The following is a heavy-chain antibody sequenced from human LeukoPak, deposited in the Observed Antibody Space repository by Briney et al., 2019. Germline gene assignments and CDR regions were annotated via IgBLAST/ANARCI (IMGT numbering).Heavy chain of an antibody. J-gene: IGHJ5*02. Sequence: PGGSLRLSCAASGFTFSSYSMNWVRQAPGKGLEWVSSISSSSSYIYYADSVKGRFTISRDNAKNSLYLQMNSLRAEDTAVYYCVRGHTYYDFWSGSEFSPWGQGTLVTVSS. CDR1: GFTFSSYS. D-gene: IGHD3-3*01. CDR2: ISSSSSYI. V-gene: IGHV3-21*01. CDR3: VRGHTYYDFWSGSEFSP.